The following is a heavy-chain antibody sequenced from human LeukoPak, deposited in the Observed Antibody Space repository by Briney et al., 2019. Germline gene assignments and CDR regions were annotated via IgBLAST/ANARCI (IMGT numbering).Heavy chain of an antibody. CDR1: GYTFTSYG. Sequence: ASVKVSCKASGYTFTSYGISWVRQAPGQGLEWMGWISAYNGNTNYAQKLQGRVTMTTDTSTSTAYMELRSLRSDDTAVYYCARDRDGYSSSRHYYGMDVWGQGTTVTVSS. D-gene: IGHD6-6*01. CDR2: ISAYNGNT. CDR3: ARDRDGYSSSRHYYGMDV. J-gene: IGHJ6*02. V-gene: IGHV1-18*01.